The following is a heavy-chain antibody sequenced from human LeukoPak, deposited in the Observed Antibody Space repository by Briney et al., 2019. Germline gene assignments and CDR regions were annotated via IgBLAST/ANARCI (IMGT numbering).Heavy chain of an antibody. Sequence: PGGSLRLSCAASGFTFSKDAMSWVRQAPGKGLEWVSAISVSGGGTYNAGSVKGRFTISRDNSKNTLYLQMNSLRSEDTAVYYCAKGGVTSYDHWGQGTLVTVSS. V-gene: IGHV3-23*01. CDR3: AKGGVTSYDH. D-gene: IGHD3-10*01. J-gene: IGHJ4*02. CDR1: GFTFSKDA. CDR2: ISVSGGGT.